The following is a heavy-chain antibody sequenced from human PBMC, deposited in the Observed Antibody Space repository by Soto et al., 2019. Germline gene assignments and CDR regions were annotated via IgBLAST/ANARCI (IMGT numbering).Heavy chain of an antibody. J-gene: IGHJ4*02. D-gene: IGHD3-9*01. CDR2: IIPTFGTP. CDR3: ASERSAQYFQF. Sequence: QVQLVQSGTVVQRRGSSVKVSCQASGGTFSSHGMAWVRQAPGQGLEWMGGIIPTFGTPTYAPKFQGRVTITADKSTNMASMERSSLRSEAPGGDSCASERSAQYFQFWGQGKLITVSS. CDR1: GGTFSSHG. V-gene: IGHV1-69*06.